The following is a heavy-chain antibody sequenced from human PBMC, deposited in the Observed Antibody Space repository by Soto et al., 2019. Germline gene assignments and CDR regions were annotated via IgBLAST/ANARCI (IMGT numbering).Heavy chain of an antibody. D-gene: IGHD1-20*01. V-gene: IGHV4-59*01. CDR2: IYYSGST. CDR3: ARVGITGHTSRWFDP. CDR1: GGSISSYY. Sequence: SETLSLTCTVSGGSISSYYWSWIRQPPGKGLEWIGYIYYSGSTNYNPSLKSRVTISVDTSKNQFSLKLSSVTAADTAVYYCARVGITGHTSRWFDPWGQGTLVTVSS. J-gene: IGHJ5*02.